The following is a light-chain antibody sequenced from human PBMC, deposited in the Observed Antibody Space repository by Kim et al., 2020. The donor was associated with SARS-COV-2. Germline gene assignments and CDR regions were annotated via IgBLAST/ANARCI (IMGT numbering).Light chain of an antibody. CDR2: RGT. Sequence: EKLACWYQQRPGQSPVLVIYRGTKRPSGIPDRFSGSNSGNTATLTISGAQAMDEADYYCQSWANNPHVIFGGGTKVTVL. J-gene: IGLJ2*01. CDR3: QSWANNPHVI. CDR1: EKL. V-gene: IGLV3-1*01.